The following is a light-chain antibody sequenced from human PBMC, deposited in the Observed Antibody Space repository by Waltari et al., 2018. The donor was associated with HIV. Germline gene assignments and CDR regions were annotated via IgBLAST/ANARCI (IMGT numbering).Light chain of an antibody. Sequence: QSALTQPASVSGSPGQSITISCTGTSSDVGGYNSVSWYQHHPGEAPRLMIYEVSNRPSGISNRFSGSKSGNTAPLTVSGLQAEDEADYYCSSYGGNSNVIFGGGTKLTVL. V-gene: IGLV2-14*01. J-gene: IGLJ2*01. CDR1: SSDVGGYNS. CDR3: SSYGGNSNVI. CDR2: EVS.